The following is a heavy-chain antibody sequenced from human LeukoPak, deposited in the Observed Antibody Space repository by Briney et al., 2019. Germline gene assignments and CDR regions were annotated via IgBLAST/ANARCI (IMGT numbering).Heavy chain of an antibody. CDR1: GGTFGSHG. J-gene: IGHJ4*02. Sequence: SVKVSCKASGGTFGSHGITWVRQAPGQGLEWMGGIIPIFRTSDYAEKFQGRVTITADKSTSTAYMELSSLRSEDTAVYYCARIANNFGESSDYWGQGTLVTVSS. CDR2: IIPIFRTS. D-gene: IGHD3-10*01. CDR3: ARIANNFGESSDY. V-gene: IGHV1-69*06.